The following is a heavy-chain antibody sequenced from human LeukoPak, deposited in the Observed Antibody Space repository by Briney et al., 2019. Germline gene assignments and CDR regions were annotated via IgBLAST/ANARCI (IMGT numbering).Heavy chain of an antibody. CDR3: AREAITIFGLVRTQTTKGPHRFDP. V-gene: IGHV1-2*02. CDR1: GYTFTSYY. D-gene: IGHD3-3*01. J-gene: IGHJ5*02. CDR2: INPNSGGT. Sequence: GASVKVSCKASGYTFTSYYMHWVRQAPGQGLEWMGWINPNSGGTNYAQKFQGRVTMTRDMSTGTVYMELSSLTSEDTAVYYCAREAITIFGLVRTQTTKGPHRFDPWGQGTLVTVSS.